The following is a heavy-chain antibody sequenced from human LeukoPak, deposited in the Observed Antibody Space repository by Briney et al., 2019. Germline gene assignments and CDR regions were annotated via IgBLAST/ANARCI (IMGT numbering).Heavy chain of an antibody. V-gene: IGHV3-21*01. CDR2: ISSSSSYI. CDR3: ARSLRIAVAGTGPDY. CDR1: GFTFSSYS. Sequence: GGSLRLSCAASGFTFSSYSMNWVRQAPGKGLEWVSSISSSSSYIYYADSVKGRFTISRDNAKNSLYLQMNSLRAEDTAVYYCARSLRIAVAGTGPDYWGQGTLVTVSS. J-gene: IGHJ4*02. D-gene: IGHD6-19*01.